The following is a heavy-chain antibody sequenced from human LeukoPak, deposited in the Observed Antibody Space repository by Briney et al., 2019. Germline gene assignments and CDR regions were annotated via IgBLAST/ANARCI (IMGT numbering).Heavy chain of an antibody. V-gene: IGHV3-7*01. Sequence: TGGSLRLSCAAPGINLSVYWMSWVRQAPGKGLEWVANIKQDGSEKYYRDSVQGRFTISRDNAKNSLYLQMNSLRAEDTAVYYCARSGSGYFDYWGQGSLVTVSS. CDR1: GINLSVYW. CDR3: ARSGSGYFDY. J-gene: IGHJ4*02. CDR2: IKQDGSEK.